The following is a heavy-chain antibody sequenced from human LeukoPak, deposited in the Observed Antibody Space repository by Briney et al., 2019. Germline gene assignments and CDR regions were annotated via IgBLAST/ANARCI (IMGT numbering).Heavy chain of an antibody. CDR3: ARAAGDFWSGYYREGYFDY. D-gene: IGHD3-3*01. CDR1: GFPFSSYA. CDR2: ISYDGSNK. V-gene: IGHV3-30-3*01. Sequence: GRSLRLSCAASGFPFSSYAMHWVRPAPGKGLEWVAVISYDGSNKYYADSVKGRFTISRDNSKNTLYLQMNSLRAEDTAVYYCARAAGDFWSGYYREGYFDYWGQGTLVTVSS. J-gene: IGHJ4*02.